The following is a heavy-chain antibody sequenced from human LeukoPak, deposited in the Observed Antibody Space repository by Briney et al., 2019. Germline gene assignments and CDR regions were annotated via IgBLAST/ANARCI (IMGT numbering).Heavy chain of an antibody. CDR3: ARVGRLQWLVRYSAFDI. D-gene: IGHD6-19*01. J-gene: IGHJ3*02. Sequence: SETLSLTCTVSGGSISSGGYYWSWIRQHPGKGLEWIGYIYYSGSTYYNPSLKSRVTISVDTSKNQFSLKLSSVTAADTAVYYCARVGRLQWLVRYSAFDIWGQGTMVTVSS. CDR2: IYYSGST. CDR1: GGSISSGGYY. V-gene: IGHV4-31*03.